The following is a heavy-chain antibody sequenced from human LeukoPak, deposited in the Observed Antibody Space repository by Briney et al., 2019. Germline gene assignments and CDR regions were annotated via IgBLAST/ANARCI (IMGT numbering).Heavy chain of an antibody. D-gene: IGHD3-9*01. V-gene: IGHV3-21*01. Sequence: GGSLRLSCAASGFTFSSYSMNWVRQAPGKGLEWVSSISSSSSYIYYADSVKGRFTISRDNAKNSLYLQMNSLRAEDTAVYYCARDILTGSIYYYYGMDVWGQGTTVTVSS. CDR3: ARDILTGSIYYYYGMDV. J-gene: IGHJ6*02. CDR2: ISSSSSYI. CDR1: GFTFSSYS.